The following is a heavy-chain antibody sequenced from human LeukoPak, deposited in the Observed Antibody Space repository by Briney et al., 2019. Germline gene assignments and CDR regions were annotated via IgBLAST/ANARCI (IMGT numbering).Heavy chain of an antibody. CDR2: IYYSGST. CDR3: ARRAYSSGFDYIDY. CDR1: GVSISSYY. Sequence: SETLSLTCTVSGVSISSYYWSWIRQPPGKGLELIGFIYYSGSTSYNPSLKSRVTISVDTSKSQFSLKLSSVIAADTAVYYCARRAYSSGFDYIDYWGQGTPVTVSS. D-gene: IGHD6-19*01. J-gene: IGHJ4*02. V-gene: IGHV4-59*08.